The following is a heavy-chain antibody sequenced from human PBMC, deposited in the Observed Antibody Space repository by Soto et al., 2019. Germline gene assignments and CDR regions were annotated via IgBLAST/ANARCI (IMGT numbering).Heavy chain of an antibody. Sequence: SETLSLTCAVYGGSFSGYYWSWIRQPPGKGLEWIGEINHSGSTNYNPSLKSRVTISVDTSKNQFSLKLSSVTAADTAVYYCARATRAYYVYWGQGTLVTVSS. J-gene: IGHJ4*02. CDR2: INHSGST. CDR1: GGSFSGYY. CDR3: ARATRAYYVY. D-gene: IGHD3-16*01. V-gene: IGHV4-34*01.